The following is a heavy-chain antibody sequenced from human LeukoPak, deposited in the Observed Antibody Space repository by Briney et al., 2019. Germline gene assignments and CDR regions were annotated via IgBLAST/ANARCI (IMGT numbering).Heavy chain of an antibody. CDR1: GFTFSIYA. V-gene: IGHV3-23*01. CDR2: ISGSGGST. J-gene: IGHJ4*02. D-gene: IGHD3-10*01. Sequence: PGRSLRLSCAASGFTFSIYAMSWVRHAPGKGLEWVSAISGSGGSTFYADSVKGRFTISRDNSKHTLYRQMNSVRAEDTAVYYCASARFGELGYFDYWGQGTLVTVSS. CDR3: ASARFGELGYFDY.